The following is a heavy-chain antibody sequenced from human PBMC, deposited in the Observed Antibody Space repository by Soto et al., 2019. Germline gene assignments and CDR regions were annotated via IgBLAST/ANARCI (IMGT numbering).Heavy chain of an antibody. CDR3: ATEPYHSIGWFNTNEYCFDP. D-gene: IGHD6-19*01. CDR2: FDPEDGET. J-gene: IGHJ5*02. V-gene: IGHV1-24*01. Sequence: ASVKVSCKVSGYTLTELSMHWVRQAPGKGLEWMGGFDPEDGETIYAQKFQGRVTMTEDTSTDTAYMELSSLRSEDTAVYYCATEPYHSIGWFNTNEYCFDPWGQGTLVTVSA. CDR1: GYTLTELS.